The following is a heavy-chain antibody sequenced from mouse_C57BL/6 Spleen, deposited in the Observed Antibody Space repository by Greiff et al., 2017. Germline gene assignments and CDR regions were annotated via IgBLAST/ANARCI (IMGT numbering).Heavy chain of an antibody. CDR2: IDPENGDT. J-gene: IGHJ2*01. V-gene: IGHV14-4*01. Sequence: VQLKESGAELVRPGASVKLSCTASGFNIKDDYMHWVKQRPEQGLEWIGWIDPENGDTEYASKFQGKATITADTSSNTAYLQLSSLTSEDTAVYYCTTGDYGSSHRNYFDYWGQGTTLTVSS. D-gene: IGHD1-1*01. CDR1: GFNIKDDY. CDR3: TTGDYGSSHRNYFDY.